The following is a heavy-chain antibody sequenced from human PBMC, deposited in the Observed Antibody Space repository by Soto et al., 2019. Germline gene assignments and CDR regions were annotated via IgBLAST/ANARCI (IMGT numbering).Heavy chain of an antibody. CDR2: IYHSGST. Sequence: SETLSLTCAVSGYSISSGYYWGWIRQPPGKGLEWIGSIYHSGSTYYNPSLKSRVTISVDTSKNQFSLKLSSVTAADTAVYYCARVLGRTPFDYWGQGTLVTVSS. CDR1: GYSISSGYY. V-gene: IGHV4-38-2*01. CDR3: ARVLGRTPFDY. J-gene: IGHJ4*02.